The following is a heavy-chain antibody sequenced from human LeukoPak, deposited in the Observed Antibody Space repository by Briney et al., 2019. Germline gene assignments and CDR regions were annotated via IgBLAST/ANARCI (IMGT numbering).Heavy chain of an antibody. CDR2: IYHSGST. CDR3: ARGEAVAAPYFDY. V-gene: IGHV4-4*02. D-gene: IGHD6-19*01. J-gene: IGHJ4*02. Sequence: PSGTLSLTCAVSGGSISSSNWWSWVRQPPGKGLEWIGEIYHSGSTNYNPSLKSRVTISVDTSKNQFSLKLSSVTAADTAVYYCARGEAVAAPYFDYWGQGTLVTVSS. CDR1: GGSISSSNW.